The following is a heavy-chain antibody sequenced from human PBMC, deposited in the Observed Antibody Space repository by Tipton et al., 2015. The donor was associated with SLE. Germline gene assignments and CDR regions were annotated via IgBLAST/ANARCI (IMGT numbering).Heavy chain of an antibody. V-gene: IGHV4-61*01. J-gene: IGHJ3*02. CDR2: IYYSGST. CDR3: ARGSGGTYCDAVYI. CDR1: GGSVSSGSYY. D-gene: IGHD1-26*01. Sequence: TLSLTCTVSGGSVSSGSYYWSWIRQPPGKGLEWIGYIYYSGSTYYNPPLKSLVTISGDTSKNQFSLGLCPVTAADTAVYFCARGSGGTYCDAVYIWGQGTLVTVSS.